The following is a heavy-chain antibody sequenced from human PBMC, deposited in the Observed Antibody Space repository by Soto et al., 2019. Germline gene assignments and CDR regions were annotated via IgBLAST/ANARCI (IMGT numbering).Heavy chain of an antibody. Sequence: QVHLVQSGAEVKKPGASVKVSCKGSGYAFTTYGITWVRQAPGQGLEWMGWISAHNGNTNYAQKLQGRVTVTRDTSTSTAYMELRSLRSDDTAVYDCARGRYGDHWGQGALVTVSS. CDR1: GYAFTTYG. CDR3: ARGRYGDH. CDR2: ISAHNGNT. V-gene: IGHV1-18*01. D-gene: IGHD1-1*01. J-gene: IGHJ4*02.